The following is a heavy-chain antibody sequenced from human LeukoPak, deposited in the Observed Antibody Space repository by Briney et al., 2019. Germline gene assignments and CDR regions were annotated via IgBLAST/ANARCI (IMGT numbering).Heavy chain of an antibody. CDR1: GVSISSYY. Sequence: KPSETLSLTCPVSGVSISSYYWSWIRRPPGKGLEWIGYIYYSGSTNYNPSLKSQVTISVDTSKNQFSLKLSSVTAADTAVYYCARGRSLDIVVVPDYYYGMDVWGKGTTVTVSS. CDR2: IYYSGST. D-gene: IGHD2-2*03. V-gene: IGHV4-59*01. J-gene: IGHJ6*04. CDR3: ARGRSLDIVVVPDYYYGMDV.